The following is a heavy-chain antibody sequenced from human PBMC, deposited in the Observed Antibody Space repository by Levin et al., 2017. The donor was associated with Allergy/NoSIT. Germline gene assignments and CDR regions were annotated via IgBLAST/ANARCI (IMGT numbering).Heavy chain of an antibody. CDR3: ASRTYRA. CDR1: GGSISSSTYY. CDR2: IYYDGAT. Sequence: SETLSLTCTVSGGSISSSTYYWGWIRQPPGTGLEWIGSIYYDGATYYSPSLRSRLPVSVDTSNNQFSLRLRSVTAADTAMYYCASRTYRAWGRGILVTVSS. D-gene: IGHD3-16*02. J-gene: IGHJ5*02. V-gene: IGHV4-39*01.